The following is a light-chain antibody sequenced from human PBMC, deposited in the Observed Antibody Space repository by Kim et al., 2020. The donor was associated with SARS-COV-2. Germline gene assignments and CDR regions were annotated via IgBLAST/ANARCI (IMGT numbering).Light chain of an antibody. V-gene: IGLV3-21*04. J-gene: IGLJ2*01. CDR1: NIGSNS. CDR3: QERASSSEHPV. CDR2: YDS. Sequence: SYELTQPHSASVAPGKTARITCGGNNIGSNSVHWYQQKPRQAPVLVIYYDSDRPSGIPERFSGSNSGNTATLTISRVEDGDAADYYCQERASSSEHPVFG.